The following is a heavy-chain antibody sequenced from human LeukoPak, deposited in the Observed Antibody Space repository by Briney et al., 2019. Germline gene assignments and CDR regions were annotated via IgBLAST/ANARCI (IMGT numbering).Heavy chain of an antibody. CDR1: GGSISSSSYY. J-gene: IGHJ6*03. Sequence: SETLSLTCTVSGGSISSSSYYWGWIRQPPGKGLEWIGSIYYSGSTYYNPSLKSRVTISVDTSKNQFSLKLSSVTAADTAVYYCARDFPYYYYMDVWGKGTTVTVSS. V-gene: IGHV4-39*07. CDR3: ARDFPYYYYMDV. CDR2: IYYSGST.